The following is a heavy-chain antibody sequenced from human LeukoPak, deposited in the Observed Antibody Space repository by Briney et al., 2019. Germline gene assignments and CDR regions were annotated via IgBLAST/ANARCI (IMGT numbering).Heavy chain of an antibody. J-gene: IGHJ3*02. CDR2: ISYNSDTI. CDR3: AKDTNDFNAFDI. Sequence: PGRSLRLSCAASGFTFDDYAMHWVRQAPGKGLEWVSGISYNSDTIAYADSVKGRFTISRDNAKNSLYLQMNSLRAEDTALYYCAKDTNDFNAFDIWGQGTMVTVSS. V-gene: IGHV3-9*01. CDR1: GFTFDDYA. D-gene: IGHD3-3*01.